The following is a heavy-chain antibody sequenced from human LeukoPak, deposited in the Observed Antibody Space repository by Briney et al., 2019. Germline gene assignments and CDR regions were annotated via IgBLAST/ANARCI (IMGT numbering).Heavy chain of an antibody. V-gene: IGHV3-7*01. J-gene: IGHJ6*03. Sequence: PGGSLRLSCAASGFTFSSYWMSWVRQAPGKGLEWVANIKQDGSEKYYVDSVKGRFTISRDNAKNSLYLQMNSLRAEDTAVYYCARGIGGYYYYYYYMDVWGKGTTVTVSS. D-gene: IGHD5-12*01. CDR1: GFTFSSYW. CDR3: ARGIGGYYYYYYYMDV. CDR2: IKQDGSEK.